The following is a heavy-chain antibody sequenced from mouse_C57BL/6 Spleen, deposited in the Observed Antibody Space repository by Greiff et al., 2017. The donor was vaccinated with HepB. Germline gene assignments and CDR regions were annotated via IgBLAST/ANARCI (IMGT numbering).Heavy chain of an antibody. V-gene: IGHV5-17*01. CDR3: ARSPGYFDY. CDR1: GFTFSDYG. Sequence: EVKLMESGGGLVKPGGSLKLSCAASGFTFSDYGMHWVRQAPEKGLEWVAYISSGSSTIYYADTVKGRFTISRDNAKNTLFLQKTSLRSEDTAMYYCARSPGYFDYWGQGTTLTVSS. CDR2: ISSGSSTI. J-gene: IGHJ2*01.